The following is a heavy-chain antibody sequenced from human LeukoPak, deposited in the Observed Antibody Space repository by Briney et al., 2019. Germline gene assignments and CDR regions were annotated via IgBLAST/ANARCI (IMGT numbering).Heavy chain of an antibody. J-gene: IGHJ5*02. CDR3: ARDDLPAYYYDSSGPIDP. D-gene: IGHD3-22*01. V-gene: IGHV3-7*01. CDR2: IKQDGSEK. CDR1: GFTFSSYW. Sequence: PGGSLRLSCAASGFTFSSYWMSRVRQAPGKGLEWVANIKQDGSEKYYVDSVKGRFTISRDNAKNSLYLQMNSLRAEDTAVYYCARDDLPAYYYDSSGPIDPWGQGTLVTVSS.